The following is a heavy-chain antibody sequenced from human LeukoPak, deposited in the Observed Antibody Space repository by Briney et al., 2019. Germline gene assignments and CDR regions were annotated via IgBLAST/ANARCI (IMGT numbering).Heavy chain of an antibody. D-gene: IGHD6-13*01. CDR1: GFTFSNAW. Sequence: GGSLRLSCAASGFTFSNAWMSWVRQAPGKGLEWVGRIKSKTDGGTTDYAAPVKGRFTISRDDSKNTLYLQMNSLKTEDTAVYYCTTEWGYSSSWLYFDYWGQGTLVTVSS. CDR2: IKSKTDGGTT. V-gene: IGHV3-15*01. CDR3: TTEWGYSSSWLYFDY. J-gene: IGHJ4*02.